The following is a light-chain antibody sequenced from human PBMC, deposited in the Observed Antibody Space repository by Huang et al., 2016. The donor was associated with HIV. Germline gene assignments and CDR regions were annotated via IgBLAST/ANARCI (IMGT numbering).Light chain of an antibody. V-gene: IGKV3-11*01. J-gene: IGKJ2*02. Sequence: EIVLTQSPATLSLSPGERATLSCRASQSVSNYVAWYQQKPGQAPRLLIYDASNWATGIPARFSGSGSGTDFTLTINSLEPEDFAVYYCHQRANWPCTFGQGTNLQIK. CDR1: QSVSNY. CDR2: DAS. CDR3: HQRANWPCT.